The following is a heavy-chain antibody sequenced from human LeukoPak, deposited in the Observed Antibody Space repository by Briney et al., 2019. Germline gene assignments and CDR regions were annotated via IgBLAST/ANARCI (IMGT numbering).Heavy chain of an antibody. CDR1: GFTFNSYS. V-gene: IGHV3-21*01. J-gene: IGHJ6*03. D-gene: IGHD3-16*01. CDR2: ISRSSSHI. Sequence: GGSLRLTCAASGFTFNSYSMSWIRQAPGKGLEWISSISRSSSHIYYAASVKGRFTFSRATDNNSALQQMTSLTADAAAEYFSARVGGVLFPYMDVWGKGTTVTVCS. CDR3: ARVGGVLFPYMDV.